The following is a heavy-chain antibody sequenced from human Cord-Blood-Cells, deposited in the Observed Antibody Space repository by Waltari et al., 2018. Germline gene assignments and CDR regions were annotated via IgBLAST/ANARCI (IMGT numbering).Heavy chain of an antibody. V-gene: IGHV1-3*01. Sequence: QVQLVQSGAEVKKPGASVKVSCKASGYTFTSYSMQSVRQAPGQRLEWMGWINAGNGNTKYSQKFQGRVTITRDTSASTAYMELSSLRSEDTAVYYCARDRTGEVDGAFDIWGQGTMVTVSS. CDR2: INAGNGNT. CDR1: GYTFTSYS. D-gene: IGHD7-27*01. J-gene: IGHJ3*02. CDR3: ARDRTGEVDGAFDI.